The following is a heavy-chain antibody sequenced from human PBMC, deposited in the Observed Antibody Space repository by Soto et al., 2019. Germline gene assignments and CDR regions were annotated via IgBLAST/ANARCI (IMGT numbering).Heavy chain of an antibody. CDR1: GFTFSSYA. J-gene: IGHJ4*02. CDR3: ANLAEDFWSGWLDY. CDR2: ISGSGGST. D-gene: IGHD3-3*01. Sequence: GGSLRLSCAASGFTFSSYAMSWVRQAPGKGLEWVSAISGSGGSTYYADSVKGRFTISRDNSKNTLYLQMNSLRAEDTAVYYCANLAEDFWSGWLDYWGQGTLVTVSS. V-gene: IGHV3-23*01.